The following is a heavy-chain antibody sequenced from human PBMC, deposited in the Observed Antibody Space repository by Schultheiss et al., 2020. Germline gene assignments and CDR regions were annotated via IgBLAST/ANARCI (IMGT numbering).Heavy chain of an antibody. CDR2: IYYSGST. V-gene: IGHV4-39*01. CDR3: ARHLRLGFGEFPY. J-gene: IGHJ4*02. D-gene: IGHD3-10*01. Sequence: SETLSLTCTVSGDSISSSSYYWSWIRQPPGKGLEWIGYIYYSGSTYYNPSLKSRVTISVDTSKNQFSLKLSSVTAADTAVYYCARHLRLGFGEFPYWGQGTLVTVSA. CDR1: GDSISSSSYY.